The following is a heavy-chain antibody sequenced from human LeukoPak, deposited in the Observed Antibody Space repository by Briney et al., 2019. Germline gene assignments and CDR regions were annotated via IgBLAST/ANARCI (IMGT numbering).Heavy chain of an antibody. CDR2: VHHSGTT. CDR1: GGSISYW. Sequence: KTSETLSLTCAVSGGSISYWWSWVRQPPGKGLEWIGEVHHSGTTNYSPPLKSRVTISVDTSKNQFSLKLSSVTAADTAVYYCAREANAFDIWGQGTMVTVSS. J-gene: IGHJ3*02. V-gene: IGHV4-4*02. CDR3: AREANAFDI.